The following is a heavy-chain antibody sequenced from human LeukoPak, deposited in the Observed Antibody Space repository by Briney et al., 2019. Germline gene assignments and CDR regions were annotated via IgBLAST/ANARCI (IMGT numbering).Heavy chain of an antibody. CDR2: MNPNSGNT. CDR1: GYTFTSYD. Sequence: ASVKVSCKASGYTFTSYDINWVRQATGQGLEWLGWMNPNSGNTAYAQKFQGRVTITRNTSISTAYMELTSLTSEDTAVYYCARGPSGSRRGGMDYYYYYMDVWGKGTTVTVSS. D-gene: IGHD1-26*01. J-gene: IGHJ6*03. V-gene: IGHV1-8*03. CDR3: ARGPSGSRRGGMDYYYYYMDV.